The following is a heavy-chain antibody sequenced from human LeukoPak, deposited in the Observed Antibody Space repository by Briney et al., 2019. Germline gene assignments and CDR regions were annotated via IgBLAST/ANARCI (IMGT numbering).Heavy chain of an antibody. J-gene: IGHJ4*02. CDR2: ISYDGSKK. CDR1: GFTFSSYA. V-gene: IGHV3-30*04. Sequence: GRSLRLSCAASGFTFSSYAMHWVRQAPGKGPEWVAVISYDGSKKYYADSVKGRFTISRDNSKNTLYLQMNSLRAEDTAVYYCARSYYDVLTGYGEVDFWGQGTLVTVSS. D-gene: IGHD3-9*01. CDR3: ARSYYDVLTGYGEVDF.